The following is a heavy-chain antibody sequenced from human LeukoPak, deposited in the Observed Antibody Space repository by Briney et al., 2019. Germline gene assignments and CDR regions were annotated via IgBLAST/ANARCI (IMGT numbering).Heavy chain of an antibody. J-gene: IGHJ6*03. V-gene: IGHV1-46*01. D-gene: IGHD6-19*01. CDR3: ARDGAVAGTFLFDYYYYYMDV. CDR2: INPSGGST. Sequence: ASVKVSCTASGYTFTSYYMHWVRQAPGQGLEWMGIINPSGGSTSYAQKFQGRVTMTRDMSTSTVYMELSSLRSEDTAVYYCARDGAVAGTFLFDYYYYYMDVWGKGTTVTVSS. CDR1: GYTFTSYY.